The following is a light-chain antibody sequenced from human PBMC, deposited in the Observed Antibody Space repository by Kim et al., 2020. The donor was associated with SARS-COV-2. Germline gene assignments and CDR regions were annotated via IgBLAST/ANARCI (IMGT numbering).Light chain of an antibody. Sequence: GHMVTFSCSESSSNIGSNTVDWYQQLPGSSRKLLLYNSNPRPSGVPDRVSGSKSGTSASLAISGLQSEDEAAYYCAAWDDSLNGRVFGGGTKVTVL. V-gene: IGLV1-44*01. CDR1: SSNIGSNT. CDR2: NSN. J-gene: IGLJ3*02. CDR3: AAWDDSLNGRV.